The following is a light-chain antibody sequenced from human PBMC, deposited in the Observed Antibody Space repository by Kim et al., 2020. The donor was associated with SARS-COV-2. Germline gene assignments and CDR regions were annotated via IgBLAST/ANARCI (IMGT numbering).Light chain of an antibody. CDR3: QQYNSYPYT. J-gene: IGKJ2*01. V-gene: IGKV1-16*01. CDR2: AAS. Sequence: DIQMTQSPSSLSASVGDRVTITCRASQAISDQLAWFQQKPGNAPKSLIYAASRLQSGVPSRFSGSGSGTDFTLTINSLQPEDFGTYYCQQYNSYPYTFGQGTKLEI. CDR1: QAISDQ.